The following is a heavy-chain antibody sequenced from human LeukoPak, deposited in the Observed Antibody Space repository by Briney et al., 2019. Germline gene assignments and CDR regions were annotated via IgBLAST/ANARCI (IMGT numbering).Heavy chain of an antibody. Sequence: PGGSLRLSCAASGFTFSSYGMHWVCQAPGKGLEWVAVISYDGSNKYYADSVKGRFTISRDNSKNTLYLQMNSLRAEDTAVYYCARDTEETWGIMGYWGQGTLVTVSS. CDR1: GFTFSSYG. J-gene: IGHJ4*02. CDR2: ISYDGSNK. V-gene: IGHV3-30*03. CDR3: ARDTEETWGIMGY. D-gene: IGHD3-16*01.